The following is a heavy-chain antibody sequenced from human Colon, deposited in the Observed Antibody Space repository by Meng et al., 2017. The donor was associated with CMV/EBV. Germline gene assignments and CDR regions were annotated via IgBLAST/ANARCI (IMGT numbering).Heavy chain of an antibody. D-gene: IGHD1-1*01. CDR3: VTRGYHFVDHS. V-gene: IGHV4-4*02. Sequence: LPLTGAGPGGSIEHWCIWVRQAPGKGLGWNGELSQSGTTNYNPSLKSRVTVSIDKSNNQFFLNLNSVTAADTATYYCVTRGYHFVDHSWGQGTLVTVSS. CDR1: GGSIEHW. CDR2: LSQSGTT. J-gene: IGHJ5*02.